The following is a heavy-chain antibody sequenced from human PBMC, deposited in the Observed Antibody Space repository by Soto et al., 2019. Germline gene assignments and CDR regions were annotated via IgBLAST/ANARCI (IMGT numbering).Heavy chain of an antibody. CDR1: GGSISSYY. CDR3: ARAEWGSSSWVVVY. Sequence: SETLSLTCTVSGGSISSYYWSWIRQPPGKGLEWIGYIYYSGSTNYNPSLKSRVTISVDTSKNQFSLKLSSVTAADTAVYYCARAEWGSSSWVVVYWGQGTLVTVSS. D-gene: IGHD6-13*01. J-gene: IGHJ4*02. V-gene: IGHV4-59*01. CDR2: IYYSGST.